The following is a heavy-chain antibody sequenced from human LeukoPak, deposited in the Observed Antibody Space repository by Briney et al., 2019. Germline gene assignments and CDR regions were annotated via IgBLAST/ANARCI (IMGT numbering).Heavy chain of an antibody. CDR3: ARSLYYDFWSGYSAPYYYYGMDV. CDR2: IYYSGST. V-gene: IGHV4-31*03. D-gene: IGHD3-3*01. CDR1: GGSISSGGYY. Sequence: SETLSLTCTVSGGSISSGGYYWSWIRQHPGKGLEWIGYIYYSGSTYYNPSLKSRVTISVDTSKNQFSLKLSSVTAADTAVYYCARSLYYDFWSGYSAPYYYYGMDVWAKGPRSPSP. J-gene: IGHJ6*02.